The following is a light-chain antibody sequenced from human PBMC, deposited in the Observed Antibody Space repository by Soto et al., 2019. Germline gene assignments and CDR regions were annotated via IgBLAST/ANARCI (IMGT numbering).Light chain of an antibody. CDR1: QSVSSSF. V-gene: IGKV3-20*01. CDR2: GAS. CDR3: QQYDSSPRT. Sequence: EIVLTQSPGTLSLSPGERATLSCRASQSVSSSFLAWYQQKPGQAPRLLIYGASSRATGIPDRFSGSGSGTDFTLAISRLEPEAFAVYSCQQYDSSPRTFGQATKVEIK. J-gene: IGKJ1*01.